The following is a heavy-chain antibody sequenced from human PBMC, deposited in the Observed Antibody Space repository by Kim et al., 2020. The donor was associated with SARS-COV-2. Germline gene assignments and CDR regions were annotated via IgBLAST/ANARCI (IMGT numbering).Heavy chain of an antibody. V-gene: IGHV3-9*01. J-gene: IGHJ4*02. D-gene: IGHD5-18*01. CDR1: GFTFDDYA. CDR2: ISWNSGSI. Sequence: GGSLRLSCAASGFTFDDYAMHWVRQAPGKGLEWVSGISWNSGSIGYADSVKGRFTISRDNAKNSLYLQMNSLRAEDTALYYCAKDRRGYSYGRFDYWGQGTLVTVSS. CDR3: AKDRRGYSYGRFDY.